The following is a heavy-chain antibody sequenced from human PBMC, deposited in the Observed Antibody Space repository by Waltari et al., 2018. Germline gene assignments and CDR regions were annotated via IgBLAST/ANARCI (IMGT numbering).Heavy chain of an antibody. D-gene: IGHD3-22*01. CDR2: ISSSSSYI. Sequence: EVQLVESGGGLVKPGGSLRLCCAASGFTYSSYSRNWVRQAPGKGLEWVSSISSSSSYIYYADSVKGRFTISRDNAKNSLYLQMNSLRAEDTAVYYCARAFGSSGYMDYWGQGTLVTVSS. CDR3: ARAFGSSGYMDY. CDR1: GFTYSSYS. V-gene: IGHV3-21*01. J-gene: IGHJ4*02.